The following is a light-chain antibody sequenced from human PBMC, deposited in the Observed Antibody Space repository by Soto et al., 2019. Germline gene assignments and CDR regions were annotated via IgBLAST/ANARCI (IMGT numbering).Light chain of an antibody. V-gene: IGKV3-15*01. CDR3: QQYNNWPPWT. CDR2: GAS. Sequence: EILMTQSPATLSVSQGEISTLXXRASQSVSSNLAWYQQKPGQAPRLLXYGASTRATGIPARFSGSGSGTEFTLTISSLQSEDFAVYYCQQYNNWPPWTFGQGTKVDIK. CDR1: QSVSSN. J-gene: IGKJ1*01.